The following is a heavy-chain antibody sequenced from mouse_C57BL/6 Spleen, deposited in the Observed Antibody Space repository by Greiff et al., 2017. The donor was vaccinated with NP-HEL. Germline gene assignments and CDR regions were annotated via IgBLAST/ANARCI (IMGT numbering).Heavy chain of an antibody. Sequence: VKLMESGAELVRPGASVKLSCKASGYTFTDYYINWVKQRPGQGLEWIARIYPGSGNTYYNEKFKGKATLTAEKSSSTAYMQLSSLTSEDSAVYFCARRDGSSVYWYFDVWGTGTTVTVSS. D-gene: IGHD1-1*01. J-gene: IGHJ1*03. CDR2: IYPGSGNT. CDR3: ARRDGSSVYWYFDV. V-gene: IGHV1-76*01. CDR1: GYTFTDYY.